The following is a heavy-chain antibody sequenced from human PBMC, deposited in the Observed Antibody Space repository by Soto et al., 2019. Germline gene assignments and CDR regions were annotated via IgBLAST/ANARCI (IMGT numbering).Heavy chain of an antibody. Sequence: LSLTCAVSGGSISSGGYSWSWIRQPPGKGLEWIGYIYHSGSTYYNPSLKSRVTISVDRSKNQFSLKLSSVTAADTAVYYCARALLGYCSSTSCYTPLFDYWGQGTLVTVSS. CDR3: ARALLGYCSSTSCYTPLFDY. J-gene: IGHJ4*02. V-gene: IGHV4-30-2*01. D-gene: IGHD2-2*02. CDR2: IYHSGST. CDR1: GGSISSGGYS.